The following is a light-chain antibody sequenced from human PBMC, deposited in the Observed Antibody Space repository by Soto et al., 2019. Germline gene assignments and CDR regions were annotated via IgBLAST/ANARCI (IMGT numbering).Light chain of an antibody. CDR2: AAS. Sequence: AIQMTQSPSSLSASVGDRVTITCRASQGVRSDLGWYQQKPGQAPEILIYAASILQSGVPSRFSGRRSGTEFTLTIDSLQPEDFATYFCLQDYSYPRTFGQGTKV. CDR1: QGVRSD. V-gene: IGKV1-6*01. CDR3: LQDYSYPRT. J-gene: IGKJ1*01.